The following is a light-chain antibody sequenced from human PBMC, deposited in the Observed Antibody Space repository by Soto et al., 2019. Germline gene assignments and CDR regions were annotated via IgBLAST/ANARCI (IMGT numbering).Light chain of an antibody. CDR3: SAYAGSGTVV. CDR1: SNDVGRYNL. V-gene: IGLV2-23*01. CDR2: EAT. J-gene: IGLJ3*02. Sequence: QSALTQPASVSGSPEQSITISCTGTSNDVGRYNLVSWYQQHPGKAPKVMIYEATKRPSGVSNRFSGSKSGNTASLTISGLQAEDEADYYCSAYAGSGTVVFGGGTKLTVL.